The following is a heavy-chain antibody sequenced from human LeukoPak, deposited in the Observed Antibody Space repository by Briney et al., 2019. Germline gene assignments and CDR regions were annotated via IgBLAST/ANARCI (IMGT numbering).Heavy chain of an antibody. CDR1: GGSISSYY. J-gene: IGHJ4*02. D-gene: IGHD4-23*01. Sequence: SETLSLTCTVSGGSISSYYWSWMPQPPGKGLEWIGYLYNTRKTYYNTSLKSRVTISVDTSKNQCSLKVCSVTAADTAVYYCAREKNGNEPFDYWGQGTLVTVSS. CDR2: LYNTRKT. V-gene: IGHV4-59*01. CDR3: AREKNGNEPFDY.